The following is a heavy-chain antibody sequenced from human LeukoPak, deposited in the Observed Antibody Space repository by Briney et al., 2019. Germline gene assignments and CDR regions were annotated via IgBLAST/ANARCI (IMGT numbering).Heavy chain of an antibody. D-gene: IGHD3-10*01. Sequence: GGSLRLSCAASGFTFSSYWMSWVRQAPGKGLEWVSTISGSGGSTYYSDSVKGRFTISRDNAKNSLYLQMNSLRAEDTALYYCAKATRNYYGTRFDPWGQGTLVTVSS. CDR3: AKATRNYYGTRFDP. V-gene: IGHV3-23*01. CDR1: GFTFSSYW. J-gene: IGHJ5*02. CDR2: ISGSGGST.